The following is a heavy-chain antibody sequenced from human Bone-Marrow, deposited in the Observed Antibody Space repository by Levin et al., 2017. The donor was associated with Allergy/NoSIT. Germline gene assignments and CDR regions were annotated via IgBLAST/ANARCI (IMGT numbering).Heavy chain of an antibody. Sequence: VASVKVSCKASGGTFSSYAISWVRQAPGQGLEWMGGIIPIFGTANYAQKFQGRVTITADKSTSTAYMELSSLRSEDTAVYYCARGPHYYDSSGYYFDYWGQGTLVTVSS. D-gene: IGHD3-22*01. CDR2: IIPIFGTA. J-gene: IGHJ4*02. CDR3: ARGPHYYDSSGYYFDY. V-gene: IGHV1-69*06. CDR1: GGTFSSYA.